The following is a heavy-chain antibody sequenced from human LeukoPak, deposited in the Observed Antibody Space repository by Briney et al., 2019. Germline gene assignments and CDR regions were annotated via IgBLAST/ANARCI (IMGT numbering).Heavy chain of an antibody. CDR2: IYYSGST. D-gene: IGHD3-10*01. J-gene: IGHJ4*02. CDR3: ARHDLWFGQTDY. V-gene: IGHV4-59*08. Sequence: PSETLSLTCTVSGGSISSYYWSWIRQPPGKGLEWIGYIYYSGSTNYNPSLKSRVTISVDTSKNQFSLKLSSVTAADTAVYYCARHDLWFGQTDYWGQGTLVTVSS. CDR1: GGSISSYY.